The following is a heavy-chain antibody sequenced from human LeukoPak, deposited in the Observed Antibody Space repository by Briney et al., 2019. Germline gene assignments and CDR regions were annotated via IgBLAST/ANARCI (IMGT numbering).Heavy chain of an antibody. V-gene: IGHV4-34*01. D-gene: IGHD3-22*01. CDR3: ASAGDSSGYDAFDI. Sequence: RTSETLSLTCAVYGGSFSGYYWSWIRQPPGKGLEWIGEINHSGSTNYNPSLKSRVTISVDTSKNQFSLKLSSVTAADTAVYYCASAGDSSGYDAFDIWGQGTMVTVSS. CDR1: GGSFSGYY. CDR2: INHSGST. J-gene: IGHJ3*02.